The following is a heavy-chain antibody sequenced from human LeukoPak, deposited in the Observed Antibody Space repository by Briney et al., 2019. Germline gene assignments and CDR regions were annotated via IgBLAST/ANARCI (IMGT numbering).Heavy chain of an antibody. CDR3: ARHPTGYPNWFDS. CDR1: GGSITTIPYN. D-gene: IGHD3-9*01. Sequence: PSETLSLTCSVSGGSITTIPYNWGWIRQPPGKGLEWIGTISYVGTTYYEPSVKSRVTMSIDTSKNQFSLNLNSATAADTAVYYCARHPTGYPNWFDSWGQGTLVIVSS. J-gene: IGHJ5*01. CDR2: ISYVGTT. V-gene: IGHV4-39*01.